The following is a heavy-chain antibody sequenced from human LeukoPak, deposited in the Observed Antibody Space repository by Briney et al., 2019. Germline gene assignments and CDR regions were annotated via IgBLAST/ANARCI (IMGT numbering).Heavy chain of an antibody. V-gene: IGHV3-23*01. Sequence: GGSLRLSCAASGFTFSSYAMSWVRQAPGKGLEWVSAISSSGGSTYYADSVKGRFTISRDNSKNTLYLQMNSLRAEDTAVYYCAKDSRHITMVRGVICYFDYWGQGTLVTVSS. CDR3: AKDSRHITMVRGVICYFDY. CDR1: GFTFSSYA. D-gene: IGHD3-10*01. CDR2: ISSSGGST. J-gene: IGHJ4*02.